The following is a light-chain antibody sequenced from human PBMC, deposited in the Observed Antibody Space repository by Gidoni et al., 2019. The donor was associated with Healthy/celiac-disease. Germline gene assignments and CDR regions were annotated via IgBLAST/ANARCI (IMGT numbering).Light chain of an antibody. CDR3: QQSYSTPRT. J-gene: IGKJ1*01. CDR2: ASA. CDR1: PSLSSY. V-gene: IGKV1-39*01. Sequence: DIQMTQSPSSLSPSVGDRLTITCRASPSLSSYLNWSQQKPGKAPPLLIYASASLKSGVPSMFSGSGAGTFFTLIISRLPPDVVATYCCQQSYSTPRTFGQGTKVEIK.